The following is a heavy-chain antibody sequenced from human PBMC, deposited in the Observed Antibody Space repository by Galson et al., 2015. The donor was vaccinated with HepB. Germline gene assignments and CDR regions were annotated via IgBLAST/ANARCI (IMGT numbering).Heavy chain of an antibody. CDR2: ISGSGGST. CDR3: ARARGQTSGSMDV. CDR1: GFTFSNYA. J-gene: IGHJ6*02. V-gene: IGHV3-23*01. Sequence: SLRLSCAASGFTFSNYAMNWVRRAPGKGLEWVSRISGSGGSTYYADSVRGRFTISRDNSKNTLYLQMNSLRAEDTAVYYCARARGQTSGSMDVWGQGTTVTVSS.